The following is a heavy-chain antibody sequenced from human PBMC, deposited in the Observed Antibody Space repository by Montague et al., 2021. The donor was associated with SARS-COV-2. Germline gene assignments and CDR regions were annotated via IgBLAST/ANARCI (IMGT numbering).Heavy chain of an antibody. CDR1: DSSLSTSGVG. Sequence: PALVKPTQTPTLTCIFSDSSLSTSGVGVGWIRQPPGKALEWLALIYWDDDKRYSPSLKTRLTITKDTSKNQVVLTMTNMDPVDTATYYCAGDSGGDTIGDAFDLWGQGTMVTVSS. V-gene: IGHV2-5*02. D-gene: IGHD2-21*01. CDR3: AGDSGGDTIGDAFDL. CDR2: IYWDDDK. J-gene: IGHJ3*01.